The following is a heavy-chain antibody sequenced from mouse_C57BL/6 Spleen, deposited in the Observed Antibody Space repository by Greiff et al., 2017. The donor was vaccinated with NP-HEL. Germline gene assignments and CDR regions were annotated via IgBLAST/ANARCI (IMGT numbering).Heavy chain of an antibody. CDR2: ISSGGDYI. V-gene: IGHV5-9-1*02. CDR1: GFTFSSYA. CDR3: TREYYGSLYAMDY. J-gene: IGHJ4*01. Sequence: EVKLMESGEGLVKPGGSLKLSCAASGFTFSSYAMSWVRQTPEKRLEWVAYISSGGDYIYYADTVKGRFTISRDNARNTLYLQMSSLKSEDTAMYYCTREYYGSLYAMDYWGQGTSVTVSS. D-gene: IGHD1-1*01.